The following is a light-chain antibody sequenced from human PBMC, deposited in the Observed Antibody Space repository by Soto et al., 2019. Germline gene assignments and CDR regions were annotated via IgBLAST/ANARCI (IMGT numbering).Light chain of an antibody. J-gene: IGKJ1*01. V-gene: IGKV3-20*01. CDR1: QSVSSSY. Sequence: EIVLTQSPGTLSLSPGERATLSCRASQSVSSSYLAWYQQKPGQAPRLLIYDASSRATGIPDRFSGGGSGKDFTHTIIRLEAYDFVGDYCRQYGSSRVPFGRGPKVEIK. CDR2: DAS. CDR3: RQYGSSRVP.